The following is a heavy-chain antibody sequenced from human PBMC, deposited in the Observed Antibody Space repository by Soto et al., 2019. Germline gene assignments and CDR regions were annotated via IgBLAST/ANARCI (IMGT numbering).Heavy chain of an antibody. Sequence: PSETLSLTCSVSGGSISGSYWILIRQSPGKGLEWLGYVYYTGSTNYSPSLRSRVSISVDTSKNEFSLRLSSVTAADTAVYFCARSVAVPGAHIGYWGQGIQVTVSS. D-gene: IGHD6-19*01. J-gene: IGHJ4*02. CDR1: GGSISGSY. V-gene: IGHV4-59*01. CDR3: ARSVAVPGAHIGY. CDR2: VYYTGST.